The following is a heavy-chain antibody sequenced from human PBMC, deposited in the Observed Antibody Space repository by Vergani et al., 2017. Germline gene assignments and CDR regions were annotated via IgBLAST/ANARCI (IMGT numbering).Heavy chain of an antibody. Sequence: QVQLVQSGAEVKKPGSSVNVSCKASGGTFSSYAISWVRQAPGQGLEWVGRIIPILGIANYAQKFQGRVTITADKSTSTAYMELSSLRSEDTAVYYCARDGGSSGWHLPGGYGMDVWGQGP. V-gene: IGHV1-69*04. CDR3: ARDGGSSGWHLPGGYGMDV. CDR1: GGTFSSYA. J-gene: IGHJ6*02. D-gene: IGHD6-19*01. CDR2: IIPILGIA.